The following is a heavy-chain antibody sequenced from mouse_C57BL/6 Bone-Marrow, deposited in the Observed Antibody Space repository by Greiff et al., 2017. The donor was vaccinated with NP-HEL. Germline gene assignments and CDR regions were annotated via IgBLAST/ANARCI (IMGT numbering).Heavy chain of an antibody. V-gene: IGHV1-47*01. D-gene: IGHD2-1*01. CDR3: ATGNSSYWYFDV. CDR2: FHPYNDDT. Sequence: VKLQQSGAELVKPGASVKMSCKASGYTFTTYPIEWMKQNHGKSLEWIGNFHPYNDDTKYNEKFKGKATLTVEKSSSTVYLELSRLTSDDSAVYYCATGNSSYWYFDVWGTGTTVTVSS. CDR1: GYTFTTYP. J-gene: IGHJ1*03.